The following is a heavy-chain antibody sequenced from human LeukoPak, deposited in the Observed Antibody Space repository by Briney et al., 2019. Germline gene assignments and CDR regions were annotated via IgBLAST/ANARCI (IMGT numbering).Heavy chain of an antibody. Sequence: GSLRLSCAASGFTFSSYAMSWVRQAPGKGLEWVSAISGSGGSTYYADSVKGRFTISRDNSKNTLYLQMNSLRAEDTAVYYCAPSPYSSGWYGNYNWFDPWGQGTLVTVSS. CDR1: GFTFSSYA. V-gene: IGHV3-23*01. CDR3: APSPYSSGWYGNYNWFDP. J-gene: IGHJ5*02. CDR2: ISGSGGST. D-gene: IGHD6-19*01.